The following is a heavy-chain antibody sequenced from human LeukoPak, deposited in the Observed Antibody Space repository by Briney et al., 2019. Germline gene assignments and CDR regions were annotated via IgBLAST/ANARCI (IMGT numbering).Heavy chain of an antibody. Sequence: ASVKVSCKASGYTFTSYYMHWVRQAPGQGLEWMGIINPSGGSTSYEQKFQGRVTMTRDTSTSTVYMELSSLRSEDTAVYYCARDADTRGYCSSTSCYAGYYYYMDVWGKGTTVTVSS. D-gene: IGHD2-2*01. CDR1: GYTFTSYY. J-gene: IGHJ6*03. CDR3: ARDADTRGYCSSTSCYAGYYYYMDV. V-gene: IGHV1-46*01. CDR2: INPSGGST.